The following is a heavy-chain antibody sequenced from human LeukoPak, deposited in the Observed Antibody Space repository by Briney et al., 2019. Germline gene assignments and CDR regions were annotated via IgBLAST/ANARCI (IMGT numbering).Heavy chain of an antibody. J-gene: IGHJ5*02. D-gene: IGHD5-12*01. CDR1: GVSISTYY. Sequence: PSETLSLTCTVSGVSISTYYWSWIRQPPGKGLEWIGYIYYSGSTNYNPSLKSRVTISVDTSKNQFSLKVNSVTAADTAIYYCARAWGSYSGYGQNWFDPWGQGTLVTVSS. CDR2: IYYSGST. V-gene: IGHV4-59*12. CDR3: ARAWGSYSGYGQNWFDP.